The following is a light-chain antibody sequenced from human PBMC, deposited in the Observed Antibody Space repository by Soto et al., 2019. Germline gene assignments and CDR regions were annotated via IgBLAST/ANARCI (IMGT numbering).Light chain of an antibody. CDR2: SAS. CDR3: QQIYPAPFT. CDR1: QSIGTS. J-gene: IGKJ3*01. Sequence: DFQMTQSPSSLSASVGDRVSITCRASQSIGTSLNWYQQKPGKAPKLLIYSASTLQGGGPSRFSGSGSGTDFTLTISSLKPEDFAPYSCQQIYPAPFTFGPGTKVDVK. V-gene: IGKV1-39*01.